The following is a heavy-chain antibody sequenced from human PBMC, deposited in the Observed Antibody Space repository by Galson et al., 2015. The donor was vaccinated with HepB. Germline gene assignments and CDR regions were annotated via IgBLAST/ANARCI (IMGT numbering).Heavy chain of an antibody. CDR1: GYTFTSYA. CDR2: INAGNGNT. Sequence: SVKVSCKASGYTFTSYAMHWVRQAPGQRLEWMGWINAGNGNTKYSQKFQGRVTITRDTSASTAYMELSSLRSEDTAVYYCARGGGLLWFGVLPTFDYWGQGTLVTVSS. CDR3: ARGGGLLWFGVLPTFDY. V-gene: IGHV1-3*01. D-gene: IGHD3-10*01. J-gene: IGHJ4*02.